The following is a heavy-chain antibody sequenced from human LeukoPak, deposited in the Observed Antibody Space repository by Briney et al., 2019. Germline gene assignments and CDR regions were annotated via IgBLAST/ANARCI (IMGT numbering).Heavy chain of an antibody. D-gene: IGHD5-24*01. CDR1: GGSIGSGGYY. CDR2: IYYSGST. V-gene: IGHV4-31*03. CDR3: ARGVEMATIDY. J-gene: IGHJ4*02. Sequence: SQTLSLTCTVSGGSIGSGGYYWSWIRQHPGKGLEWIGYIYYSGSTYYNPSLKSRVTISVDTSKNQFSLKLSSVTAADTAVYYCARGVEMATIDYWGQGTLVTVSS.